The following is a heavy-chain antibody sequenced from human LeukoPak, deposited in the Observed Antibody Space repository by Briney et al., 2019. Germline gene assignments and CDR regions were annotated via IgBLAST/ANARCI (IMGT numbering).Heavy chain of an antibody. CDR3: ARGHPTYDSSGYYQKSFDY. J-gene: IGHJ4*02. D-gene: IGHD3-22*01. Sequence: SETLSLTCTVSGGSISGSNYYWGWIRQPPGKGLEWIGSIYYSGNTYYNPSLKSRVTISVDTSKNQFSLKLTSVTAADTAAYYCARGHPTYDSSGYYQKSFDYWGQGTLVTVSS. CDR2: IYYSGNT. CDR1: GGSISGSNYY. V-gene: IGHV4-39*07.